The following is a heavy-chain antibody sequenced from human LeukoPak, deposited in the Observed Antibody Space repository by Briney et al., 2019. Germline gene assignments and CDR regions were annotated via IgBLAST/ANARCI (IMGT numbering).Heavy chain of an antibody. V-gene: IGHV4-39*01. CDR1: GGSIRSRNYY. J-gene: IGHJ4*02. Sequence: SETLSLTCTVSGGSIRSRNYYWGWIRQPPGKGLEWIGSIYYTGGTYFNPSLKSQVTISVDTSKNQFSLRLSSLTAADTAVYYCARHGPGYYDSSGYPEYWGQGTLVTVSS. D-gene: IGHD3-22*01. CDR2: IYYTGGT. CDR3: ARHGPGYYDSSGYPEY.